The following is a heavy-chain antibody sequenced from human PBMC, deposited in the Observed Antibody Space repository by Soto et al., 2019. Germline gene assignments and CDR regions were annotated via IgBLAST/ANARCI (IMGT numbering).Heavy chain of an antibody. Sequence: GGSLRLSCAVSGFTVSRYYMSWVRQPPGKGPEWVALFDDGGNTYYAESVKGRFTISRDSSENTLDLQLNSLRAEDTAVYYCVRDDVYCGGGRCYGVPIDVWSKGTRVSVAS. V-gene: IGHV3-66*01. D-gene: IGHD2-15*01. CDR2: FDDGGNT. CDR1: GFTVSRYY. J-gene: IGHJ6*03. CDR3: VRDDVYCGGGRCYGVPIDV.